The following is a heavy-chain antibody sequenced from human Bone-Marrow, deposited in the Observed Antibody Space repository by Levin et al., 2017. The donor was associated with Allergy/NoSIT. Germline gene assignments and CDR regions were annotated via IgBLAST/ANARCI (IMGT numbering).Heavy chain of an antibody. J-gene: IGHJ2*01. D-gene: IGHD6-13*01. V-gene: IGHV1-69*01. CDR1: GGTFSDSA. Sequence: KISCKASGGTFSDSAISWVRQAPGQGLEWMGGITPMFGTTTYAQKFQDRLTIIADDSTGTGYTALRSLTSEDTAVYYCARDRVGGSLAAAVDEYSFFDLWGRGTLVLVSS. CDR3: ARDRVGGSLAAAVDEYSFFDL. CDR2: ITPMFGTT.